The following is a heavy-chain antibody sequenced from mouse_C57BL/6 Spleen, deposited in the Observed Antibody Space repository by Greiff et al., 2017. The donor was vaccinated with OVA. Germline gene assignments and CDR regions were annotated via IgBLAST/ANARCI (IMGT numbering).Heavy chain of an antibody. CDR3: TLRADDFDY. CDR1: GYTFTSYW. Sequence: QVQLKQSGAELAKPGASVKLSCKASGYTFTSYWMHWVKQRPGQGLEWIGYINPSSGYTKYNQKFKDKATLTADKSSSTAYMQLSSLTYEDSAVYYCTLRADDFDYWGQGTTLTVSA. D-gene: IGHD1-1*01. CDR2: INPSSGYT. V-gene: IGHV1-7*01. J-gene: IGHJ2*01.